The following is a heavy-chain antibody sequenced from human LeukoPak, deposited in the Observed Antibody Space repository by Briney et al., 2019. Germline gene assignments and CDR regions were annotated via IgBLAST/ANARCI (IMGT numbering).Heavy chain of an antibody. V-gene: IGHV4-59*08. CDR3: ARHGEQWLVSDDDAFDI. J-gene: IGHJ3*02. D-gene: IGHD6-19*01. CDR1: GGSISSYY. CDR2: IYYSGST. Sequence: SETLSLTRTVSGGSISSYYWSWIRQPPGKGLEWIGYIYYSGSTNYNPSLKSRVTISVDTSKNQFSLKLSSVTAADTAVYYCARHGEQWLVSDDDAFDIWGQGTMVTVSS.